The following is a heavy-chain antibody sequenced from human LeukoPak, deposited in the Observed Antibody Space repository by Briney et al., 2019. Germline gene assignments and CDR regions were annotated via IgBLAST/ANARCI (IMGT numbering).Heavy chain of an antibody. Sequence: GGSLRLSCAVSGLTFSSSWMDWVRQAPGKGLEWVASINPDGNKKYSADSVKGRFTIPRDNAENSLYLQMNSLRVEDTAFYYCARDLAYSRLDYWGQGMLVTVSS. J-gene: IGHJ4*02. CDR1: GLTFSSSW. CDR2: INPDGNKK. V-gene: IGHV3-7*01. D-gene: IGHD5-18*01. CDR3: ARDLAYSRLDY.